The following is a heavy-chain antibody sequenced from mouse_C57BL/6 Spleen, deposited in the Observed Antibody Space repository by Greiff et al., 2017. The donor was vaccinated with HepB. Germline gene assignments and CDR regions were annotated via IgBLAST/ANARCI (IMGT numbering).Heavy chain of an antibody. CDR3: ARSYYYYGSPHWYFDV. Sequence: VQLQQSGAELVKPGASVKLSCKASGYTFTSYWMHWVKQRPGQGLEWIGMIHPNSGSTNYNEKFKSKATLTVDKSSSTAYMQLSSLTSEDSAVYYCARSYYYYGSPHWYFDVWGTGTTVTVSS. CDR1: GYTFTSYW. J-gene: IGHJ1*03. D-gene: IGHD1-1*01. V-gene: IGHV1-64*01. CDR2: IHPNSGST.